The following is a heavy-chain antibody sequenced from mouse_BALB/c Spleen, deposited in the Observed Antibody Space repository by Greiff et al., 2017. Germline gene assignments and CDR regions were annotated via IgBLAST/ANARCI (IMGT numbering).Heavy chain of an antibody. V-gene: IGHV3-2*02. D-gene: IGHD1-2*01. J-gene: IGHJ3*01. CDR2: ISYSGST. CDR3: ARGGLLRLPRGGWFAY. CDR1: GYSITSDYA. Sequence: EVQLVESGPGLVKPSQSLSLTCTVTGYSITSDYAWNWIRQFPGNKLEWMGYISYSGSTSYNPSLKSRISITRDTSKNQFFLQLNSVTTEDTATYYCARGGLLRLPRGGWFAYWGQGTLVTVSA.